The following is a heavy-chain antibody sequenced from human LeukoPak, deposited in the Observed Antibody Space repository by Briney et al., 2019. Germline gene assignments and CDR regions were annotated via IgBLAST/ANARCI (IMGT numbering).Heavy chain of an antibody. Sequence: SETLSLTCAVYGGSFSGYSWSWIRQPPGKGLEWIGEINHSGSTNYNPSLKSRVTISVDTSKNQFSLKLSSVTAADTAVYYCARGPLAKRSSSWFVNYWGQGTLVTVSS. D-gene: IGHD6-13*01. CDR3: ARGPLAKRSSSWFVNY. CDR1: GGSFSGYS. V-gene: IGHV4-34*01. J-gene: IGHJ4*02. CDR2: INHSGST.